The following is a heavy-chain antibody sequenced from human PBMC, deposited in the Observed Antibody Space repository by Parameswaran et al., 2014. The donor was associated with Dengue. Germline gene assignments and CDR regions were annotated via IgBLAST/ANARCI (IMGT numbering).Heavy chain of an antibody. CDR3: ARSQRGPCGNNRCYNGMDV. Sequence: WIRQPPGKALEWLARIEWNDNKIYTTSLKTRLTISKDTSKNQVVLTVTNMDPVDTATYYCARSQRGPCGNNRCYNGMDVWGQGATVTVSS. V-gene: IGHV2-70*04. CDR2: IEWNDNK. D-gene: IGHD2-21*01. J-gene: IGHJ6*02.